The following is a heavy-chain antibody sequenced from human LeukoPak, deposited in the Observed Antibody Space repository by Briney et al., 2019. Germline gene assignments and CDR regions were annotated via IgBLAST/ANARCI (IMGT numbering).Heavy chain of an antibody. J-gene: IGHJ4*02. CDR2: ISYDGSNK. D-gene: IGHD1-26*01. V-gene: IGHV3-30*18. CDR3: AKVSAGMGDVDY. Sequence: GGSLRLSCAASGFTFSSYGMHWVRQAPGKGLEWVAVISYDGSNKYYADSVKGRFTISRDNSKDTLYLQMNSLRVEDTAVYYCAKVSAGMGDVDYWGQGTLVTVSS. CDR1: GFTFSSYG.